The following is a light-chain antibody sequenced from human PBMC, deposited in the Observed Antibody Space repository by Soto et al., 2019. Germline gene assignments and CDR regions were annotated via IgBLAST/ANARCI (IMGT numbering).Light chain of an antibody. Sequence: SYELTQPLSVSVALGQTARITCGGNNIGSKNVHWYQQKPGQAPVLVIYRDSNRPSGIPERCSGSNSGNTATLTISRAQAGDEADDYCQVWDSSTARVFGGGTQLTVL. V-gene: IGLV3-9*01. CDR1: NIGSKN. CDR2: RDS. CDR3: QVWDSSTARV. J-gene: IGLJ3*02.